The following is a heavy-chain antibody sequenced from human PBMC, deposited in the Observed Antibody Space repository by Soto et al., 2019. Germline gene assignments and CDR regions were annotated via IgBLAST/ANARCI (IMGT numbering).Heavy chain of an antibody. J-gene: IGHJ6*02. Sequence: SETLSLTCTVSGGSISSGDYYWSWIRQPPGKGLEWIGYIYYSGSTYYDPSLKSRVTISVDTSKNQFSLKLSSVHAADTAVYYCARDNILGILYGGMNVWGQGTTVTVSS. CDR1: GGSISSGDYY. V-gene: IGHV4-30-4*01. CDR2: IYYSGST. D-gene: IGHD3-3*01. CDR3: ARDNILGILYGGMNV.